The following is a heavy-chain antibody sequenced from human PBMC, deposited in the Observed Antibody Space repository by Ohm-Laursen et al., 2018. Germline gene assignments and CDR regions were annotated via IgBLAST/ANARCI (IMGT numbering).Heavy chain of an antibody. CDR2: IWYDGSNK. CDR3: ARDLGWNMANQYFDY. D-gene: IGHD1-14*01. CDR1: GSTFSSYG. J-gene: IGHJ4*02. V-gene: IGHV3-33*01. Sequence: SLRLSCTASGSTFSSYGMHWVRQAPGKGLEWVAVIWYDGSNKYYADSVKGRFTISRDNSKNTLYLQMNSLRAEDTAVYYCARDLGWNMANQYFDYWGQGTLVTVSS.